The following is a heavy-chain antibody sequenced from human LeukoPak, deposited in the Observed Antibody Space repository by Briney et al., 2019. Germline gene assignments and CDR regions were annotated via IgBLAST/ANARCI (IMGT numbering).Heavy chain of an antibody. CDR2: ISGSDGST. Sequence: HSGGSLRLSCAASGFTFSSYAMSWVRQAPGKGLEWVSAISGSDGSTYYADSVKGRFTISRDNSKNTLYLQMNSLRAEDTAVYYCAKDPTYYYDSSGRSTPFDYWGQGTLVTVSS. J-gene: IGHJ4*02. D-gene: IGHD3-22*01. CDR1: GFTFSSYA. CDR3: AKDPTYYYDSSGRSTPFDY. V-gene: IGHV3-23*01.